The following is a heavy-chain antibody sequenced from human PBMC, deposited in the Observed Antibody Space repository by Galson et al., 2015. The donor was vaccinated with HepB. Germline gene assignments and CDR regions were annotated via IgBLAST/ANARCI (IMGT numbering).Heavy chain of an antibody. V-gene: IGHV1-69*13. CDR2: IIPIFGTT. CDR1: GGTFSSYA. Sequence: SVKVSCKASGGTFSSYAISWVRQAPGQGLEWMGGIIPIFGTTNYAQKFQGRVTITADESTSTAYMELSSLRSEDTAVYYCARRGDIVVVPAAPYYYVMDVWGQGTTVTVSS. J-gene: IGHJ6*02. D-gene: IGHD2-2*01. CDR3: ARRGDIVVVPAAPYYYVMDV.